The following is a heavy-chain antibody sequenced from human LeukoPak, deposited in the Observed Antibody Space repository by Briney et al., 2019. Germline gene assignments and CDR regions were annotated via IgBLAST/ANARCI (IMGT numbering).Heavy chain of an antibody. Sequence: SETLSLTCTVSGGSISSYYWSWIRQPPGKGLEWIGYIYYSGSTNYNPSLKSRVTISVDTSKNQFSLKLSSVTAADTAVYHCARGSLRDGYNYKRAFDIWGQGTMVTVSS. D-gene: IGHD5-12*01. V-gene: IGHV4-59*01. CDR2: IYYSGST. CDR3: ARGSLRDGYNYKRAFDI. J-gene: IGHJ3*02. CDR1: GGSISSYY.